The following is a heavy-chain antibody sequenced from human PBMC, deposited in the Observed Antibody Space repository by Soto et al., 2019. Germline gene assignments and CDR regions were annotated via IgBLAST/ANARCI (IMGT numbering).Heavy chain of an antibody. CDR3: AKDPPGSWAHY. V-gene: IGHV3-53*01. CDR1: GVSVSTNY. Sequence: PXGSLRLSCSASGVSVSTNYMSWVRQAPGKGLEWVSIIYAGGTTYYADSVKGRFTISRDISKNTVYLQMNSLRADDTAMYLCAKDPPGSWAHYWGQGTLVTVSS. CDR2: IYAGGTT. D-gene: IGHD1-26*01. J-gene: IGHJ4*02.